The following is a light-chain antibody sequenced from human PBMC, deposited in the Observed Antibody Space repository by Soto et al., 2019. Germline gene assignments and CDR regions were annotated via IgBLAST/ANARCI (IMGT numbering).Light chain of an antibody. Sequence: DIQMTQSPSSLHASVGDRVIITCRASQSISNYLNWYQLTPGKAPKLLIYAASNLESGVPSRFSGSRSGTEFTLSISSLQLEVSATYYCQQSYTTQWTFGQGTKVEIK. CDR1: QSISNY. CDR2: AAS. V-gene: IGKV1-39*01. J-gene: IGKJ1*01. CDR3: QQSYTTQWT.